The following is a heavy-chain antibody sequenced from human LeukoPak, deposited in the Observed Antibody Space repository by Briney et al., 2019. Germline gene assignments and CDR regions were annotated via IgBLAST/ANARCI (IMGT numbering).Heavy chain of an antibody. Sequence: PGGSLRLSCAASGFTFSSYSMSWVRQAPGKGLEWVSSITSSSSYIYYADSVKGRFTISRDNAKNSLYLQMNSLRAEDTAVYYCARDLIVGTTIRYYFDYWGQGTLVTVSS. CDR1: GFTFSSYS. V-gene: IGHV3-21*01. CDR2: ITSSSSYI. CDR3: ARDLIVGTTIRYYFDY. J-gene: IGHJ4*02. D-gene: IGHD1-26*01.